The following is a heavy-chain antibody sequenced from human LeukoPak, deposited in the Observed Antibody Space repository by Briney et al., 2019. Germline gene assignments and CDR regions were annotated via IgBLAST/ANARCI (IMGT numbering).Heavy chain of an antibody. J-gene: IGHJ4*02. Sequence: PSETLSLTCTVSGGSISSYYWSWIRQPPGKGLEWIGYIYYSGSTNYNPSLKSRVTISVDTSKNQFSLKLSSVTAADTAVYYCARFGLRGSVVDYWGQGTLVTVSS. V-gene: IGHV4-59*01. D-gene: IGHD4-23*01. CDR3: ARFGLRGSVVDY. CDR1: GGSISSYY. CDR2: IYYSGST.